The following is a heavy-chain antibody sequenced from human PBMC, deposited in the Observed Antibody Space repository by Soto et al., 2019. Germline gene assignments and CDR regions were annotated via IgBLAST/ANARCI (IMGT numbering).Heavy chain of an antibody. CDR1: GGTFGNFG. CDR2: TIPIFDTP. V-gene: IGHV1-69*01. D-gene: IGHD3-10*01. J-gene: IGHJ5*01. Sequence: QMQLVQSGAEVKKPGSSVRVSCKASGGTFGNFGISWVRQAPGQGLEWMGGTIPIFDTPHYAEKFRDRVTISSDATSTAYLELTSLTSEDTATYYCARDREDGSGTKYNWFDSWVQGTLVTFSS. CDR3: ARDREDGSGTKYNWFDS.